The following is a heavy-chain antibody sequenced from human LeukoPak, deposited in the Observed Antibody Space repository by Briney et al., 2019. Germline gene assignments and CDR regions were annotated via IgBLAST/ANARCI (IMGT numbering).Heavy chain of an antibody. CDR3: AGVSDYYGSGEAFDI. D-gene: IGHD3-10*01. Sequence: SETLSLTCAVYGGSFSGYYWSWIRQPPGKGLEWIGEINHSGGTNYNPSLKSRVTISVDTSTNQFSSKLSSVTAADTAVYYCAGVSDYYGSGEAFDIWGQGTMVTVSS. V-gene: IGHV4-34*01. J-gene: IGHJ3*02. CDR1: GGSFSGYY. CDR2: INHSGGT.